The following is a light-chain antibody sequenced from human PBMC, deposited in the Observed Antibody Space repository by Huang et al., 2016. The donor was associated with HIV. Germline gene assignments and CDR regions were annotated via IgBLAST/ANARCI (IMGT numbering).Light chain of an antibody. CDR1: QDISTY. Sequence: DIQMTQSPSSLSASVGDRVTITCQASQDISTYLNWYQQKPGNAPKVLIYAASNLETGVLSRFSGSGSGTDFTFTISSLHPGDIATYYCQQYDNLPWTFGQGTKVEIK. J-gene: IGKJ1*01. CDR3: QQYDNLPWT. V-gene: IGKV1-33*01. CDR2: AAS.